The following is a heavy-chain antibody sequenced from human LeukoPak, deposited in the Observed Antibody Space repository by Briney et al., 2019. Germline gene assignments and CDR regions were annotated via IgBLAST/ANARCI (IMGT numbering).Heavy chain of an antibody. V-gene: IGHV3-9*01. Sequence: SLRLSCAASGCTFDDYAMHWVRQAPARGLAGVSSITWNSGNIGYADSVKGRFTISRDNAKNSLYLQMNSLRAEDTALYYCAKTTAGYSSGRYPGWPVDYWGQGTLVTVSS. CDR3: AKTTAGYSSGRYPGWPVDY. J-gene: IGHJ4*02. D-gene: IGHD6-19*01. CDR2: ITWNSGNI. CDR1: GCTFDDYA.